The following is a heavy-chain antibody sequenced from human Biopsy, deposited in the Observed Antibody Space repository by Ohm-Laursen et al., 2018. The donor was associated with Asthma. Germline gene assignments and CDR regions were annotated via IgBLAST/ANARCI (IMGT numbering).Heavy chain of an antibody. CDR3: ARKAGSCISRTCYSLDF. D-gene: IGHD2-2*01. V-gene: IGHV1-69*01. J-gene: IGHJ6*01. CDR2: INSVFGTT. Sequence: SSVKVSCKPLGGTFNTYVIGWVRQAPGQGLEWMGGINSVFGTTTYPQKFQDRVTITADDSTSTVYMELSSLRSEDTAVYYCARKAGSCISRTCYSLDFWGQGTTVTVSS. CDR1: GGTFNTYV.